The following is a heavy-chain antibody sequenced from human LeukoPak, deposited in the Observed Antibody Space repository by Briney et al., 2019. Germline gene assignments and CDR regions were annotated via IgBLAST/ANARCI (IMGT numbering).Heavy chain of an antibody. CDR1: GGSISSGGYS. D-gene: IGHD2-15*01. J-gene: IGHJ4*02. CDR3: ARPSGLLAFDY. Sequence: SQTLSLTCAVSGGSISSGGYSWSWIRQPPGKGLEWIGYIYHSGSTYYNPSLKSRVTISVDRSKNQFSLKLSSVTAADTAVYYCARPSGLLAFDYWGQGTLVTVSS. V-gene: IGHV4-30-2*01. CDR2: IYHSGST.